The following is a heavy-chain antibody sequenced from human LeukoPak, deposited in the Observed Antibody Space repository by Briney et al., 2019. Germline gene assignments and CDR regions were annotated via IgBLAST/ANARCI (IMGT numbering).Heavy chain of an antibody. CDR3: ATSHYGSGSYYSI. D-gene: IGHD3-10*01. V-gene: IGHV5-10-1*01. CDR2: IDPSDSCT. CDR1: GYSFTSYW. Sequence: GESLMISCKGSGYSFTSYWISWVRQMPGKGLEWMGRIDPSDSCTNYSPSFQGHVTISADKSISTAYLQWSSLKASDTAMYYCATSHYGSGSYYSIWGQGTLVTVSS. J-gene: IGHJ4*02.